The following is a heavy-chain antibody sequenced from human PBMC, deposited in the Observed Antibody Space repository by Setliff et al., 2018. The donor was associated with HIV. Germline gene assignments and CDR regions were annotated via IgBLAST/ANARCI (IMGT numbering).Heavy chain of an antibody. Sequence: SETLSLTCTVSGGSVTSSTYYWGWIRQPPGKGLEWIGNIYSTGSGRTYYSPSLKSRVTVSVDTSKNQFSLKLSSVTAADTAVYYCARGRGSYWGQGTLVTVSS. CDR3: ARGRGSY. V-gene: IGHV4-39*07. D-gene: IGHD1-26*01. CDR1: GGSVTSSTYY. J-gene: IGHJ4*02. CDR2: IYSTGSGRT.